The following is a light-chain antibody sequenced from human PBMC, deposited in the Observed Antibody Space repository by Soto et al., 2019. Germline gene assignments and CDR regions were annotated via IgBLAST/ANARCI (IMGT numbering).Light chain of an antibody. CDR2: GAS. CDR1: QSVSSNY. V-gene: IGKV3-20*01. J-gene: IGKJ1*01. CDR3: QQYGSSPWT. Sequence: EIVLTQSPGTLSLSPGERATLSCRASQSVSSNYLAWYQQKPGQAPRPLIYGASSRATGIPDRFSGSGAGTDFTLTISRLEPEDFAVYYCQQYGSSPWTXGQGTKVDIK.